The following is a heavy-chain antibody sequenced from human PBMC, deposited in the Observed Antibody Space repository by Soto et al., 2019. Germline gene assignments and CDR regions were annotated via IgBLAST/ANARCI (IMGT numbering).Heavy chain of an antibody. CDR2: INAEGNT. D-gene: IGHD2-21*02. CDR3: ARGSNTAFDP. J-gene: IGHJ5*02. CDR1: GFNFSPYW. V-gene: IGHV3-74*01. Sequence: EAPLLESGGGLVQPGGSLRLSCAASGFNFSPYWMHWVRHTPGKGLVWVSRINAEGNTIYADSVKGRFTISRDNAKNMLYLQMTSLRAEDTAVYFCARGSNTAFDPWGQGTLVTVSS.